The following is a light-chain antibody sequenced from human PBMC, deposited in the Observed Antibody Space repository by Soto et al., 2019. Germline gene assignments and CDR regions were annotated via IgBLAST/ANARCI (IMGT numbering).Light chain of an antibody. CDR2: SNN. V-gene: IGLV1-44*01. CDR3: AAWDDSLNVV. CDR1: SSNIGSNT. J-gene: IGLJ2*01. Sequence: QSVLTQPPSASGTRGQRVTISCSGSSSNIGSNTVNWYQQLPGTAPKLLIYSNNRRPSGVPDRFSGSKSGTSASLAISGLQSEDEADYYCAAWDDSLNVVFGGGTKLTVL.